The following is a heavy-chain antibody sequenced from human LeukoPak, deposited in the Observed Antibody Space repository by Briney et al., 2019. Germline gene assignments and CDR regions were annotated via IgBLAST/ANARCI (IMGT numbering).Heavy chain of an antibody. Sequence: ASVKVSCKASGYTFTGYYMHWVRQAPGQGLEWMGWINPNSGGTNYAQKFQGRVTMTRDTSISTAYMELSRLRSDDTAVYYCASYYYDSSGYYYWDYWGQGTLVTVSS. CDR1: GYTFTGYY. D-gene: IGHD3-22*01. CDR3: ASYYYDSSGYYYWDY. J-gene: IGHJ4*02. CDR2: INPNSGGT. V-gene: IGHV1-2*02.